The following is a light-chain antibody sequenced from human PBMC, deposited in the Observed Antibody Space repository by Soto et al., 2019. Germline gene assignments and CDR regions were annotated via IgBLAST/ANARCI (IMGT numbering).Light chain of an antibody. Sequence: EIVLTQSPGALSLSPGERATLSCRASQSVSDNYLAWYQQKPGQAPRLLIYGASIRATGIPDRFSGSGSGADFTLTISRLEPEDFAVYYCQQYGGSPRVSFGGGTKVEI. V-gene: IGKV3-20*01. CDR2: GAS. CDR3: QQYGGSPRVS. CDR1: QSVSDNY. J-gene: IGKJ4*01.